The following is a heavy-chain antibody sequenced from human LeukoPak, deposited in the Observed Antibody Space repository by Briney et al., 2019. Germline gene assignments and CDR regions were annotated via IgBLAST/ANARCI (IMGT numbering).Heavy chain of an antibody. CDR3: GPEAALGY. D-gene: IGHD6-13*01. V-gene: IGHV3-74*01. CDR2: IKTDGSST. CDR1: GFTFSSYW. J-gene: IGHJ4*02. Sequence: AGGSLRLSCAASGFTFSSYWMHWVRQAPGKGLVWVSRIKTDGSSTTYADSVKGRFTISRDNAKNTLYLQMNSLRVDDTAVYYCGPEAALGYWGQGTLATVSS.